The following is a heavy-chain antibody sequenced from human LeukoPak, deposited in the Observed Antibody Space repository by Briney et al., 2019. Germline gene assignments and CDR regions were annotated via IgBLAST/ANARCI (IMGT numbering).Heavy chain of an antibody. CDR3: ARAGKNTLEKYYCSGGSCYSSWFDP. J-gene: IGHJ5*02. D-gene: IGHD2-15*01. Sequence: ASVKVSCKASGGTFSSYAISWVRQAPGQGLEWMGIINPSGDSTSYAQKFQGRVTMTRDTSTSTVYMELSSLRSEDTAVYYCARAGKNTLEKYYCSGGSCYSSWFDPWGQGTLVTVSS. CDR1: GGTFSSYA. V-gene: IGHV1-46*01. CDR2: INPSGDST.